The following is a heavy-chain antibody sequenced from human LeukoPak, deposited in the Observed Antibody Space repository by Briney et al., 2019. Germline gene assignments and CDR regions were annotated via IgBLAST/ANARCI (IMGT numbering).Heavy chain of an antibody. J-gene: IGHJ6*03. CDR3: ARAHGAGGLGYQYMDV. CDR1: GFNFDDYA. V-gene: IGHV3-20*04. D-gene: IGHD2-2*01. CDR2: ITWTGGGI. Sequence: PGGSLRLSCAASGFNFDDYAMHWVRQAPGKGLEWVSGITWTGGGIEYADAVKGRFTISRDNAKNSLFLQMNSLRAEDTAVYYCARAHGAGGLGYQYMDVWGKGTTVTISS.